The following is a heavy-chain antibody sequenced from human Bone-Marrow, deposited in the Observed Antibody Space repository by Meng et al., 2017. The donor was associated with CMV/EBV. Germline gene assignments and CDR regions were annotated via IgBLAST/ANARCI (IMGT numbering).Heavy chain of an antibody. D-gene: IGHD6-13*01. CDR1: GGSISSGGYY. J-gene: IGHJ4*02. CDR2: IYYSGST. V-gene: IGHV4-31*03. Sequence: SETLSLTRTVSGGSISSGGYYWSWIRQHPGKGLEWIGYIYYSGSTYYNPSLKSRVTISVDTSKNQFSLKLSSVTAADTAVYYCARVGRRWGSSLSTFRESWGQGTLVTVSS. CDR3: ARVGRRWGSSLSTFRES.